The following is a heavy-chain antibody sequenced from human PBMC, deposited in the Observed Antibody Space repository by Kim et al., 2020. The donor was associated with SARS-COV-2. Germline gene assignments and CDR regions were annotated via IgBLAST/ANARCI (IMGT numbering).Heavy chain of an antibody. CDR3: ARELSSARDAFDI. CDR1: GYTFTGYY. D-gene: IGHD6-19*01. V-gene: IGHV1-2*02. CDR2: INPNSGGT. Sequence: ASVKVSCKASGYTFTGYYMHWVRQAPGQGLEWMGWINPNSGGTNYAQKFQGRVTMTRDTSISTAYMELSRLRSDDTAVYYCARELSSARDAFDIWGQGTMVSVSS. J-gene: IGHJ3*02.